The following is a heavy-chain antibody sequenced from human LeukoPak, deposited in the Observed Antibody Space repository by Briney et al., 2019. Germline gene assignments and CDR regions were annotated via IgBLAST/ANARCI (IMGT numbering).Heavy chain of an antibody. CDR1: GGTFSSYA. V-gene: IGHV1-69*13. CDR2: IIPIFGTA. CDR3: AREVHNIVVVTAIGAFDI. D-gene: IGHD2-21*02. J-gene: IGHJ3*02. Sequence: SVKVSCKASGGTFSSYAISWVRQAPGQGLVWMGGIIPIFGTANYAQKFQGRVTITADESTSTAYMELSSLRSEDTAVYYCAREVHNIVVVTAIGAFDIWGQGTMVTVSS.